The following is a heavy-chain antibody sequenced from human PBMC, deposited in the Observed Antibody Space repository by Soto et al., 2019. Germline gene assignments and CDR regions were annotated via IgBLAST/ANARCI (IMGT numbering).Heavy chain of an antibody. D-gene: IGHD3-9*01. V-gene: IGHV3-21*01. CDR2: ISSSSANI. J-gene: IGHJ4*02. Sequence: SLRLSCAVSGFTFSSYSMNWVRQAPGKGLEWVSSISSSSANIYYADSVKGRFTISRDNAKNSLYLQMNSLRAEDTAVYYCARHFDWLLTDYWGQGTLVTVSS. CDR3: ARHFDWLLTDY. CDR1: GFTFSSYS.